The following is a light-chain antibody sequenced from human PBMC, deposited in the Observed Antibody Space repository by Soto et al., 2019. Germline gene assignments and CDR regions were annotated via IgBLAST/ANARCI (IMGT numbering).Light chain of an antibody. J-gene: IGLJ1*01. CDR1: SNDVGGYNY. V-gene: IGLV2-14*01. CDR2: EVS. Sequence: QSVLCQPASVSGSPGHSITISCTGTSNDVGGYNYVSWYQQHPGKAPKLMIYEVSNRPSGVSNRFSGSKSGNTASLTISGLQAEDEADYYCSSYTSSGTLYVFGTGTKVTVL. CDR3: SSYTSSGTLYV.